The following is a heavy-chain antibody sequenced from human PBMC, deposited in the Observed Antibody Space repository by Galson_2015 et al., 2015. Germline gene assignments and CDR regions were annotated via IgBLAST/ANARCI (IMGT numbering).Heavy chain of an antibody. J-gene: IGHJ4*02. CDR2: IWYDGSNK. Sequence: SLRLSCAASGFTFSSYGMHWVRQAPGKGLEWVAVIWYDGSNKYYADSVKGRFTISRDNSKNTLYLQMNSLRAEDTAVYYCAGGLGSYQLFDYWGQGTLVTVSS. D-gene: IGHD3-10*01. CDR3: AGGLGSYQLFDY. V-gene: IGHV3-33*01. CDR1: GFTFSSYG.